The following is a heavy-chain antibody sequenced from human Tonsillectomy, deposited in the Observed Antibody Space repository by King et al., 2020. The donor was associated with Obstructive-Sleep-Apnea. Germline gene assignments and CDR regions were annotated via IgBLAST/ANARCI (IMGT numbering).Heavy chain of an antibody. CDR1: GFTFSRHD. Sequence: VQLVESGGGLVQPGGSLRLSCAASGFTFSRHDMTWVRQAPGKGLEWVSAITDSASGGHIYYADSVKGRCTISRDNSKNTLYLQMNSLRAENTAVYFCAKDITGTTWGQGTLVTVSS. V-gene: IGHV3-23*04. CDR2: ITDSASGGHI. CDR3: AKDITGTT. D-gene: IGHD1-7*01. J-gene: IGHJ4*02.